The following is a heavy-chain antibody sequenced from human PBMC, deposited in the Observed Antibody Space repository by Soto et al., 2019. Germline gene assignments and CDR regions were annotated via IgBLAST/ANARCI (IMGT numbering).Heavy chain of an antibody. CDR3: ARESYYGSAEHFDY. D-gene: IGHD3-10*01. Sequence: PLEILSLTSTVSGGYSGDYYWSWIRKHTGKGLEWIGYIYYSGTTSYNPSLNSRVTMSVDTSKNQFSLKVNSVTAADTAVYYCARESYYGSAEHFDYWGQGTQVTVSS. V-gene: IGHV4-59*01. J-gene: IGHJ4*02. CDR1: GGYSGDYY. CDR2: IYYSGTT.